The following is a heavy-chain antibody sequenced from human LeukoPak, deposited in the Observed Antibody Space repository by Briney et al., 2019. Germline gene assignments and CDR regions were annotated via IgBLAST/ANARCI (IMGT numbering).Heavy chain of an antibody. D-gene: IGHD3-22*01. CDR3: ARIGYYDSSGYYHYYYYMDV. Sequence: GGSLRLSCAASGFTFSDYYMSWIRQAPGKGLEWVSYVSSSGSTIYNADSVKGRFTISRDNAKNSLYLQMNSLRAEDTAVYYCARIGYYDSSGYYHYYYYMDVWGKGTTVTVSS. CDR2: VSSSGSTI. V-gene: IGHV3-11*04. J-gene: IGHJ6*03. CDR1: GFTFSDYY.